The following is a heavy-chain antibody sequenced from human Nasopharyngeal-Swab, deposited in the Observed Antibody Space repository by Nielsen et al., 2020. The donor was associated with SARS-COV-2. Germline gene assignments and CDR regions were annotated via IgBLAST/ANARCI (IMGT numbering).Heavy chain of an antibody. Sequence: GESLKISCAASGFTFSSYEMNWVRQAPGEGLEWVSYISSSGSTIYYADSVKGRFTISRDNAKNSLYLQMNSLRAEDTAVYYCARCHITIFGVPYGMDVWGQGTTVTVSS. V-gene: IGHV3-48*03. CDR2: ISSSGSTI. D-gene: IGHD3-3*01. CDR1: GFTFSSYE. J-gene: IGHJ6*02. CDR3: ARCHITIFGVPYGMDV.